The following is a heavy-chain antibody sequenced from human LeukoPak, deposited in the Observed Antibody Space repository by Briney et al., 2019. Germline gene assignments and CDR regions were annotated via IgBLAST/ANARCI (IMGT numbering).Heavy chain of an antibody. D-gene: IGHD3-10*01. V-gene: IGHV1-2*02. CDR1: GYTFTDYY. CDR2: INPNTGGT. Sequence: GASVTVYCKASGYTFTDYYLHWVRQAPGQGLEWMGWINPNTGGTNFAQKFQGRVTMTRDTSISTAYMELSRLRSDDTAVYYCASLGESLDYWGQGTLVTVSS. CDR3: ASLGESLDY. J-gene: IGHJ4*02.